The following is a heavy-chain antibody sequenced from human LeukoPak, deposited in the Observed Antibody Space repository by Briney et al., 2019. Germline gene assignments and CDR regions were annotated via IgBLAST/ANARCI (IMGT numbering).Heavy chain of an antibody. J-gene: IGHJ4*02. Sequence: ASVKVSCKASGYTFTSYGISWVRQAPGQGLEWMGWISAYNGNTNYAQKLQGRVTMTTDTSTSTAYMELRSLRSDDTAVYCCAREAYYDFWSGYYYFDYWGQGTLVTVSS. CDR2: ISAYNGNT. CDR3: AREAYYDFWSGYYYFDY. V-gene: IGHV1-18*01. CDR1: GYTFTSYG. D-gene: IGHD3-3*01.